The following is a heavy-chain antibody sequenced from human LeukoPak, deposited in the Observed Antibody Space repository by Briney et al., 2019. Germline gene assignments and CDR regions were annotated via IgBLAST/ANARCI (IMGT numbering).Heavy chain of an antibody. CDR3: ARGRDIVVVPAAIPTRFDY. V-gene: IGHV1-69*13. CDR2: IIPIFGTA. CDR1: GGTFSSYA. D-gene: IGHD2-2*02. Sequence: EASVKVSCKASGGTFSSYAISWVRQAPGQGLEWMGGIIPIFGTANYAQKFQGRVTITADESTSTAYMELSSLRSEDTAVYYCARGRDIVVVPAAIPTRFDYWGQGTLVTVSS. J-gene: IGHJ4*02.